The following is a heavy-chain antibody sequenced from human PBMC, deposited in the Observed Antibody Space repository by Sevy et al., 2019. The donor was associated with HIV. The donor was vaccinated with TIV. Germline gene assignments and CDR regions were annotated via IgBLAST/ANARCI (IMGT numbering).Heavy chain of an antibody. CDR1: GFTFSSYE. CDR3: AQSGYCSSTSCPVGRGHFDI. CDR2: ISSRGSTI. J-gene: IGHJ3*02. Sequence: GGSLRLSCAASGFTFSSYEMHWVRQAPGKGLEWVSYISSRGSTIYYADSVKGRFTISRDNAKNSLYLQMNSLGAEDTAVDYCAQSGYCSSTSCPVGRGHFDIWGQGTKVTVSS. D-gene: IGHD2-2*03. V-gene: IGHV3-48*03.